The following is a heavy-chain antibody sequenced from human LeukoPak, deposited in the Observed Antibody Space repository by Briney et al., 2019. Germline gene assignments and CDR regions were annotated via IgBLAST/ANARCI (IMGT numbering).Heavy chain of an antibody. V-gene: IGHV4-59*08. Sequence: SETLSLTCTVSGSISNYWSWIRQPPGKGLEWIGHSYYTGSPNYNPSLKSRVTISVDTPKNQSSLKLSSVTAADTAVYYCAGVRSTVGWRSFDYWGQGTLVTVSS. CDR1: GSISNY. D-gene: IGHD4-23*01. CDR2: SYYTGSP. CDR3: AGVRSTVGWRSFDY. J-gene: IGHJ4*02.